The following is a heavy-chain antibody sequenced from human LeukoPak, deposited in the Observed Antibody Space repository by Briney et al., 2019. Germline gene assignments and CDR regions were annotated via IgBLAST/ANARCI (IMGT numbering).Heavy chain of an antibody. CDR1: GGSFSDHY. J-gene: IGHJ5*02. D-gene: IGHD3-10*01. CDR2: INHSGST. Sequence: SETLSLTCAVYGGSFSDHYWSWIRQPPGEGLKCIREINHSGSTNYNPSLKSRVTISVDTSKNQFSLKLSSVTAADTAVYYCARGDITLVRGVIITPSRWFDPWGQGTLVAVSS. V-gene: IGHV4-34*01. CDR3: ARGDITLVRGVIITPSRWFDP.